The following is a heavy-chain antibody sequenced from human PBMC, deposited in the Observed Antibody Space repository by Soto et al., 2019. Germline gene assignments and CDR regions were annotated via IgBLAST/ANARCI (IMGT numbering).Heavy chain of an antibody. V-gene: IGHV1-18*01. Sequence: EASVKVSCKASGYTFTSYGISWVRQAPGQGLEWMGWISAYNGNTNYAQKLQGRVTMTTDTSTSTAYMELRSLRSDDTAVYYCARVGITIFGVVVYYFDYWGQGTLVTVSS. J-gene: IGHJ4*02. D-gene: IGHD3-3*01. CDR2: ISAYNGNT. CDR1: GYTFTSYG. CDR3: ARVGITIFGVVVYYFDY.